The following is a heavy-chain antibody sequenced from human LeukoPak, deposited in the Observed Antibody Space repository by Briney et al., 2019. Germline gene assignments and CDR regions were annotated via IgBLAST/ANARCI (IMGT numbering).Heavy chain of an antibody. CDR1: GFTFSSYS. J-gene: IGHJ3*02. V-gene: IGHV3-48*01. CDR2: ISSSSSTI. Sequence: GGSLRLSCAASGFTFSSYSMNWVRQAPGKGLEWVSYISSSSSTIYYADSVKGRFTISRDNAKNSLYLQMNSLRAEDTAVYYCARDRLSYYYDSSGYYGAFDIWGQGTMVTVSS. D-gene: IGHD3-22*01. CDR3: ARDRLSYYYDSSGYYGAFDI.